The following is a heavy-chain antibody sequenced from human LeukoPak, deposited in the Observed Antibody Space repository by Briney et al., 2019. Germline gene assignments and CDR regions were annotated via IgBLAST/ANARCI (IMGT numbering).Heavy chain of an antibody. V-gene: IGHV3-21*01. CDR1: GFTFSSYA. CDR3: ARGQWLDRFDY. J-gene: IGHJ4*02. D-gene: IGHD6-19*01. Sequence: GGSLRLSCAASGFTFSSYAMSWVRQAPGKGLEWVSSISSSSSYIYYADSVKGRFTISRDNAKNSLYLQMNSLRAEDTAVYYCARGQWLDRFDYWGQGTLVTVSS. CDR2: ISSSSSYI.